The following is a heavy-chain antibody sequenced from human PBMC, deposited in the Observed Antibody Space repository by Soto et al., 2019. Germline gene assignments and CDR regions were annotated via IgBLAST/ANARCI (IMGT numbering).Heavy chain of an antibody. CDR2: ISGSGGRS. Sequence: EVQLLDSGGGLVQPGGSLRLSCAASGVTFSNYAMTWVRQGPGKGLEWVSGISGSGGRSYYADSVKGRCTISRDNSESTLYLQMNILRAEDTAVYYCAIAYFVWSSEQPYYFDYWGQGTMVNVSS. J-gene: IGHJ4*02. D-gene: IGHD3-16*01. CDR3: AIAYFVWSSEQPYYFDY. V-gene: IGHV3-23*01. CDR1: GVTFSNYA.